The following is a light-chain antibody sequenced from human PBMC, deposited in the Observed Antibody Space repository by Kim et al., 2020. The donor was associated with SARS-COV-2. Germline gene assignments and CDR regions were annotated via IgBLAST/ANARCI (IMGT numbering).Light chain of an antibody. CDR3: QQYNSYSLWT. Sequence: DIQMTQSPSTLSASVGDRVTITCRASQSISSWLAWYQQKPGKAPKLLIYGASSLESGVPSRFSGSGSGTEFTLTISSLQPDDFATYYCQQYNSYSLWTFGQGTKVDIK. CDR2: GAS. V-gene: IGKV1-5*01. J-gene: IGKJ1*01. CDR1: QSISSW.